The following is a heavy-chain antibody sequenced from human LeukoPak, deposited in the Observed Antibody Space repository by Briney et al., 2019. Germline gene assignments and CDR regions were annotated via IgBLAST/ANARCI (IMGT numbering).Heavy chain of an antibody. CDR3: AKDFFGFGELLPHDY. CDR2: ISGSGGST. CDR1: GFTFSSYA. Sequence: PGASLRLSCAASGFTFSSYAMSWVRQAPGKGLEWVSAISGSGGSTYYADSVKGRFTISRDNSKNTLYLQMNSLRAEDTAVYYCAKDFFGFGELLPHDYWDQGTLVTVSS. J-gene: IGHJ4*02. V-gene: IGHV3-23*01. D-gene: IGHD3-10*01.